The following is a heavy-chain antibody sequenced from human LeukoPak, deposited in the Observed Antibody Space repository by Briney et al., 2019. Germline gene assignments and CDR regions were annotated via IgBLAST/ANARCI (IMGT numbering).Heavy chain of an antibody. CDR2: ISSSSNFI. V-gene: IGHV3-21*01. CDR3: ARAISDYDASDI. CDR1: GFTFSSYS. Sequence: GGSLRLSCAASGFTFSSYSMNWVRQAPGKGLEWVSSISSSSNFIYYADSVKGRFTISRDNAKNSLYLQMNRLRAEDTAVYYCARAISDYDASDIWGQGTMVTVSS. D-gene: IGHD4-17*01. J-gene: IGHJ3*02.